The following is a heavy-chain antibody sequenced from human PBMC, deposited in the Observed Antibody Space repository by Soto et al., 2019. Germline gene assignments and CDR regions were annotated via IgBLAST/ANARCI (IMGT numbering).Heavy chain of an antibody. D-gene: IGHD3-3*01. Sequence: SETLSLTCTVSGSSISSYYWCLIRQPPGKGLKWIGYIYYSGSTNYNPSLKSRVTISVDTSKNQFSLKLSSVTAADTAVYYCASGVTTYYDFWSGPYYFDYWGQGTLVTVS. J-gene: IGHJ4*02. V-gene: IGHV4-59*01. CDR3: ASGVTTYYDFWSGPYYFDY. CDR2: IYYSGST. CDR1: GSSISSYY.